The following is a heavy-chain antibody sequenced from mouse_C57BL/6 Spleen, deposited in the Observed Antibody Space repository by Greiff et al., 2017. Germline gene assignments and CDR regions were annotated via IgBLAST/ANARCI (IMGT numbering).Heavy chain of an antibody. J-gene: IGHJ3*01. CDR1: GFTFSSYA. CDR3: ARDPDSGGSLAWFAY. D-gene: IGHD1-1*02. V-gene: IGHV5-4*01. CDR2: ISDGGSYT. Sequence: EVQRVESGGGLVKPGGSLKLSCAASGFTFSSYAMSWVRQTPEKRLEWVATISDGGSYTYYPDNVKGRFTISRDNAKNNLYLQMSQLKSEDTAMYYCARDPDSGGSLAWFAYWGQGTLVTVSA.